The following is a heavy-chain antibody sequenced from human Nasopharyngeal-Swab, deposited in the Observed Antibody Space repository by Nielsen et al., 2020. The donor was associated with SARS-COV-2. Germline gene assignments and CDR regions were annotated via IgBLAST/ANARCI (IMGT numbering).Heavy chain of an antibody. V-gene: IGHV3-11*04. Sequence: GGSLRLSCAASGFTFTDYYMTWIRQAPGKGLEWISYISSTGNSRYYADSVKGRFTISRDNAKNSLYLQMNSLRAEDTAVYYCARDGQSRTNWFDPWGQGTVVTVSS. CDR1: GFTFTDYY. CDR2: ISSTGNSR. CDR3: ARDGQSRTNWFDP. J-gene: IGHJ5*02. D-gene: IGHD2-8*01.